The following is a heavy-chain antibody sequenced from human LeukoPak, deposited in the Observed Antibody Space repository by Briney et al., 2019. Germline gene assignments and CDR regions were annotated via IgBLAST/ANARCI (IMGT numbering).Heavy chain of an antibody. CDR3: ARVMGGYSGYDPPFDY. D-gene: IGHD5-12*01. CDR1: GFTVSSNY. CDR2: IYSGGST. V-gene: IGHV3-66*01. J-gene: IGHJ4*02. Sequence: GGSLRLSCAASGFTVSSNYMSWVRQAPGKGLEWGSVIYSGGSTYYADSVKGRFTISRDNSKNTLYLQMNSLRAEDTAVYYCARVMGGYSGYDPPFDYWGQGTLVTVSS.